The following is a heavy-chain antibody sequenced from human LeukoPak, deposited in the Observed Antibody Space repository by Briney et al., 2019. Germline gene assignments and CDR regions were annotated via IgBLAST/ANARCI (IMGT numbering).Heavy chain of an antibody. J-gene: IGHJ6*03. D-gene: IGHD6-13*01. CDR1: GYSISSGYY. CDR3: AREDIAAAGLHYYCMDV. CDR2: IYHSGST. Sequence: PSETLSLTCAVSGYSISSGYYWGWIRQPPGKGLEWIGSIYHSGSTYYNPSLKSRVTISVDTSKNQFSLKLSSVTAADTAVYYCAREDIAAAGLHYYCMDVWGKGTTVTVSS. V-gene: IGHV4-38-2*02.